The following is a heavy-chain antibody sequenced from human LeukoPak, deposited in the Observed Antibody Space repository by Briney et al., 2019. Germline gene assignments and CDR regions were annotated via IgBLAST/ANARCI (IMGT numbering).Heavy chain of an antibody. D-gene: IGHD7-27*01. V-gene: IGHV4-61*01. CDR1: GGSVSSGSYY. Sequence: SETLSLTCTVSGGSVSSGSYYWSWIRQPPGKGLEWIGYIYYSGSTNYNPSLKSRVTISVDTSKNQFSLKLSSVTVADTAVYYCARRPGDRYHPWYFDLWGRGTLVTVSS. CDR2: IYYSGST. J-gene: IGHJ2*01. CDR3: ARRPGDRYHPWYFDL.